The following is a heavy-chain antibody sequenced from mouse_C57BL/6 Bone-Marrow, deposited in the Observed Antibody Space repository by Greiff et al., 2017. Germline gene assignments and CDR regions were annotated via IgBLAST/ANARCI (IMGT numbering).Heavy chain of an antibody. D-gene: IGHD1-1*01. V-gene: IGHV1-5*01. CDR2: IYPGNSDT. CDR1: GYTFTSYW. CDR3: ASSSNYGSSHWYFDV. Sequence: EVQLQESGTVLARPGASVKMSCKTSGYTFTSYWMHWVKQRPGQGLEWIGAIYPGNSDTSYNQKFKGKAKLTAVTSASTAYMGLSSLTNEDSAVYYCASSSNYGSSHWYFDVWDTGTTVTVSS. J-gene: IGHJ1*03.